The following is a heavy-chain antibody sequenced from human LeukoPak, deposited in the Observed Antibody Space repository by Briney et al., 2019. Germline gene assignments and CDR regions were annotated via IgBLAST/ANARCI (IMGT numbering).Heavy chain of an antibody. Sequence: SVKVSCKASGGTFSSYAISWVRQAPGQGLEWMGRIIPILGIANYAQKFQGRVTITADKSTTTAYMELSSLRSEDTAVYYCARDAGFAAADNWFDPWGQGTLLTVSS. CDR1: GGTFSSYA. D-gene: IGHD6-13*01. V-gene: IGHV1-69*04. J-gene: IGHJ5*02. CDR2: IIPILGIA. CDR3: ARDAGFAAADNWFDP.